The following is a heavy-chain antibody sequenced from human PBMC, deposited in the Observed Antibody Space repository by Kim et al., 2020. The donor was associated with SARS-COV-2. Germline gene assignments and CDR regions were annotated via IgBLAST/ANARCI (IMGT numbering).Heavy chain of an antibody. CDR1: GGSISSCSYY. Sequence: SETLSLTCTVSGGSISSCSYYWGWIRQPPGKGREWIGSAYYIGNTNYNPSIQSRVTISVDKSKNQFSLKLVSVTAADTSFFSCARHQRYCSGWDV. J-gene: IGHJ6*01. D-gene: IGHD6-19*01. CDR2: AYYIGNT. V-gene: IGHV4-39*01. CDR3: ARHQRYCSGWDV.